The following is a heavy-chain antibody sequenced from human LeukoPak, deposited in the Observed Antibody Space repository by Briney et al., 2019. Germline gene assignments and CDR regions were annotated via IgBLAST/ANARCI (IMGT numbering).Heavy chain of an antibody. CDR2: ISGDGGST. D-gene: IGHD6-13*01. CDR3: AKAGYGSSWYRYYYYYMDV. Sequence: PGGSLRLSXAASGFTFEDYAMHWARQAPGKGLEWVSLISGDGGSTYYADSVKGRFTISRDNSKNSLYLQMNSLRTEDTALYYCAKAGYGSSWYRYYYYYMDVWGKGTTVTVSS. J-gene: IGHJ6*03. V-gene: IGHV3-43*02. CDR1: GFTFEDYA.